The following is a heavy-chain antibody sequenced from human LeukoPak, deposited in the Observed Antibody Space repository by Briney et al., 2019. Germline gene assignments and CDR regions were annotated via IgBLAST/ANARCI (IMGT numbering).Heavy chain of an antibody. V-gene: IGHV4-59*01. CDR2: IYYSGST. D-gene: IGHD3-10*01. CDR1: GGSISGYY. Sequence: SETLSLTCTVSGGSISGYYWGWIRQPPGKGLEWIGYIYYSGSTNYNPSLKSRVTISVDTSKNQFSLRLSSVTAADTAVYYCVRVMRGSGSYSLDFWGQGTLVTVSS. J-gene: IGHJ4*02. CDR3: VRVMRGSGSYSLDF.